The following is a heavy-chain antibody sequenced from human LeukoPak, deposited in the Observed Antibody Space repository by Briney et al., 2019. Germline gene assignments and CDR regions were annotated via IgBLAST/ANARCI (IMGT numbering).Heavy chain of an antibody. Sequence: GASVKVSCKVSGYTLTELSMHWVRQAPGKGLEWMGGFDPEDDEIIYAQRFQGRVTMTEDASTDTAYMELRSLRSEDTAVYYCATETGIFYFYSWGQGTLVTVSS. CDR1: GYTLTELS. D-gene: IGHD3-9*01. CDR3: ATETGIFYFYS. CDR2: FDPEDDEI. J-gene: IGHJ4*02. V-gene: IGHV1-24*01.